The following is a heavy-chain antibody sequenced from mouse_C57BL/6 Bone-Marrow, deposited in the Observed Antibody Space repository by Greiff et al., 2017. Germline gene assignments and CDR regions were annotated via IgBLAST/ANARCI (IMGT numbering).Heavy chain of an antibody. CDR2: IDPSDSET. Sequence: QVQLQQLGAELVRPGSSVKLSCKASGYTFTSYWMHWVKQRPIQGLEWIGNIDPSDSETHYNQKFKDKATLTVDKSSSTAYMQLSSLTSEDSAVYYSARGRFVWYFDVWGTGTTVTVSS. CDR1: GYTFTSYW. CDR3: ARGRFVWYFDV. J-gene: IGHJ1*03. V-gene: IGHV1-52*01.